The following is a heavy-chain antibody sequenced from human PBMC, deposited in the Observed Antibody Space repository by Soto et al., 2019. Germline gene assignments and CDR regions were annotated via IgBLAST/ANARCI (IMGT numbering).Heavy chain of an antibody. J-gene: IGHJ6*02. Sequence: GGSLRLSCAASGFTFSSYEMNWVRQAPGKGLEWVSYISSSGSTIYYADSVKGRFTISRDNAKNSLYLQMNSLRAEDTAVYYCAAIAAAGTVGYYYYYGMGVWGQGTTVTVSS. CDR2: ISSSGSTI. CDR3: AAIAAAGTVGYYYYYGMGV. CDR1: GFTFSSYE. D-gene: IGHD6-13*01. V-gene: IGHV3-48*03.